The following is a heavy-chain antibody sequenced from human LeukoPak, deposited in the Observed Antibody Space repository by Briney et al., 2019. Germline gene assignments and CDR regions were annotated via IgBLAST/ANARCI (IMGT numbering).Heavy chain of an antibody. CDR1: GGTFSSYA. J-gene: IGHJ6*03. CDR3: ATSIWSGQVRVYYYYYMDV. D-gene: IGHD3-3*01. V-gene: IGHV1-69*05. Sequence: GASVKVSCKASGGTFSSYAISWVRQAPGQGLEWMGGIIPIFGTANYAQKFQGRVTITTDESTSTAYMELSSLRSEDTAVYYCATSIWSGQVRVYYYYYMDVWGKGTTVTVSS. CDR2: IIPIFGTA.